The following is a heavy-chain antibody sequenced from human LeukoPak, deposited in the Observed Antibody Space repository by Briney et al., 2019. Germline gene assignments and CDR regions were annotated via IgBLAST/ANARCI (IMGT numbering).Heavy chain of an antibody. Sequence: GGSLRLSCAASGFTFTTYEMNWVRQAPGKGLEWISWISSSGSAMYYADSVKGRFTISRDNAKNSLYLQMNSLRAEDTAVYYCARPLYDFWSGYSPNDAFDIWGQGTMVTVSS. CDR2: ISSSGSAM. CDR1: GFTFTTYE. V-gene: IGHV3-48*03. J-gene: IGHJ3*02. D-gene: IGHD3-3*01. CDR3: ARPLYDFWSGYSPNDAFDI.